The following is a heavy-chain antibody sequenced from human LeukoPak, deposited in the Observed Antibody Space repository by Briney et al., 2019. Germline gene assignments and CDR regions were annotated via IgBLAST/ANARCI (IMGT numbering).Heavy chain of an antibody. CDR1: GFTFSDYY. CDR2: ISSSGNTI. V-gene: IGHV3-11*04. J-gene: IGHJ4*02. Sequence: GGSLRLSCAASGFTFSDYYMSWIRQAPGKGLEWVSYISSSGNTIYYADSVKGRFTISRDNAKNSLYLQMNSLRAEDTAVYYCASSVIGGYDTRFDYWGQGTLVTVSS. D-gene: IGHD5-12*01. CDR3: ASSVIGGYDTRFDY.